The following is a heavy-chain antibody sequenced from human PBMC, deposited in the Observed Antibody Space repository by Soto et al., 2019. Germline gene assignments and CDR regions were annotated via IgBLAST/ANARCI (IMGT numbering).Heavy chain of an antibody. CDR1: GYTFTSYA. CDR2: INAGNGNT. D-gene: IGHD2-15*01. Sequence: GASVKVSCKASGYTFTSYAMHWVRQAPGQRLEWMGWINAGNGNTKYSQKFQGRVTITRGTSASTAYMELSSLRSEDTAVYYCARDLPHCSGGSCLRKAPDEGMGYYYGMDVWGQGTTVTVSS. CDR3: ARDLPHCSGGSCLRKAPDEGMGYYYGMDV. V-gene: IGHV1-3*01. J-gene: IGHJ6*02.